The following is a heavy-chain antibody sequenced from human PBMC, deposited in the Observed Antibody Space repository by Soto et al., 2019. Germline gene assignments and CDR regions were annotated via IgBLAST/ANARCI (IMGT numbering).Heavy chain of an antibody. V-gene: IGHV3-9*01. Sequence: EVQLVESGGGLVQPGRSLRLSCAASGFTFDDYAMHWVRQAPGKGLEWVAGISWNSGSIGYADSVKGRFTISRDKAKNHLYLQMNSQRAEDTALYYCAKDNIVLVMKGGFDCWGQGTLVNVSS. CDR1: GFTFDDYA. D-gene: IGHD2-2*01. CDR3: AKDNIVLVMKGGFDC. J-gene: IGHJ4*02. CDR2: ISWNSGSI.